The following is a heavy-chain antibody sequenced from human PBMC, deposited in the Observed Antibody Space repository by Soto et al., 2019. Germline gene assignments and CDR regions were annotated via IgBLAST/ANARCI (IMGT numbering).Heavy chain of an antibody. CDR3: RASGYDYYYYYGMDV. V-gene: IGHV3-15*07. CDR1: GFTFSNAW. CDR2: IKSKTDGGTT. Sequence: EVQLVESGGGLVKPGGSLRLSCAASGFTFSNAWMNWVRQAPGKGLEWVGRIKSKTDGGTTDYAAPVKGRFTISRDDSKNTLYLQMNSLKTEDTAVYYCRASGYDYYYYYGMDVWGQGTTVTVSS. D-gene: IGHD5-12*01. J-gene: IGHJ6*02.